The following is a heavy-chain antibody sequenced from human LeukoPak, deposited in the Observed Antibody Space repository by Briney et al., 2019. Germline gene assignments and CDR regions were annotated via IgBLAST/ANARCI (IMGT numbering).Heavy chain of an antibody. CDR1: GFTFSSYW. Sequence: GGSLRPSCAASGFTFSSYWMHWVRQAPGKGLVWVSRINSDGSSTSYADSVKGRFTISRDNAKNTLYLQMNSLRAEDTAVYYCAREPLYDSSGYDWGQGTLVTVSS. CDR2: INSDGSST. V-gene: IGHV3-74*01. J-gene: IGHJ4*02. D-gene: IGHD3-22*01. CDR3: AREPLYDSSGYD.